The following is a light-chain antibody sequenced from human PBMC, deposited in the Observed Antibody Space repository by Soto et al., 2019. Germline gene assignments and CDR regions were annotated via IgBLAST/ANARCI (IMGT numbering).Light chain of an antibody. V-gene: IGKV1-39*01. J-gene: IGKJ5*01. CDR3: QQSYSIPIT. Sequence: DIQMTQSPSSLSASVGDRVTITCRASQSISSYLNWYQQKPGKAPKILIYAASSLQSGVPSRFSGSGSGTDFTLTISSLQPEDFETYYCQQSYSIPITFGQGTRLEIK. CDR1: QSISSY. CDR2: AAS.